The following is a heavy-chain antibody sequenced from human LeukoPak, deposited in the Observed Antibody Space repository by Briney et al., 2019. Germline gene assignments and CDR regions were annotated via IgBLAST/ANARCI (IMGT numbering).Heavy chain of an antibody. CDR3: ARGRSYYGSGSYGYYYYMDV. CDR2: INHSGST. D-gene: IGHD3-10*01. V-gene: IGHV4-34*01. J-gene: IGHJ6*03. CDR1: GGSFSGYY. Sequence: PSETLSLTCAVYGGSFSGYYWSWIRQPPGKGLEWLGEINHSGSTNYNPSLKSRVTISVDTSKNQFSLKLSSVTAADTAVYYCARGRSYYGSGSYGYYYYMDVWGKGTTVTVSS.